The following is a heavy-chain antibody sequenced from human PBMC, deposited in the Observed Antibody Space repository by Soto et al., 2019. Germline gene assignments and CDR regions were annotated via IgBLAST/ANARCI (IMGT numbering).Heavy chain of an antibody. J-gene: IGHJ3*01. V-gene: IGHV6-1*01. CDR3: PRGKYSGFDV. Sequence: SQTLSLTCAISWVTFSSNVVACNCIRQSPSRGLEWLGRTYYRSNWYNDYAVSVKSRITVNPDTSKNQFSLQLSSVTPEDTAVYYCPRGKYSGFDVWGQGTMVTVSS. CDR2: TYYRSNWYN. CDR1: WVTFSSNVVA. D-gene: IGHD2-15*01.